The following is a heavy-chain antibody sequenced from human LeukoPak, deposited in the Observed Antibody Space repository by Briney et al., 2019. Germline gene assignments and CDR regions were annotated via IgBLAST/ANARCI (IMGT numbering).Heavy chain of an antibody. CDR2: ISRSVRTI. Sequence: GGSLRLSCAASGFTVSSYEMNWVRQAPGKGLEWVSFISRSVRTIYYADSVKGRFTISRDNAKNSLYLQMNSLRAEDTAVYYCTHSGSYYFVIDYWGQGTLVTVSS. CDR3: THSGSYYFVIDY. J-gene: IGHJ4*02. D-gene: IGHD3-10*01. CDR1: GFTVSSYE. V-gene: IGHV3-48*03.